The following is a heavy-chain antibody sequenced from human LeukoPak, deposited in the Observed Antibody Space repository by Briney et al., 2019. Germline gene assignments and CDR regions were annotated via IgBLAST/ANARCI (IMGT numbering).Heavy chain of an antibody. CDR3: AREIRGATVVFDP. V-gene: IGHV4-30-2*01. Sequence: SETLSLSCAVSGGSISSGGYSWSWIRQPPGKGLEWIGYIYHSGSTYYNPSLKSRVTISVDRSKNQFSQKLSSVTAADTAVYYCAREIRGATVVFDPWGQGTLVTVSS. D-gene: IGHD4-17*01. J-gene: IGHJ5*02. CDR1: GGSISSGGYS. CDR2: IYHSGST.